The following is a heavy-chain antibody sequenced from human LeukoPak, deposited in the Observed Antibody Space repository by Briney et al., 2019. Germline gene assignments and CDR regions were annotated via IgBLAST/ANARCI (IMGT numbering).Heavy chain of an antibody. CDR2: ISYDGSNK. V-gene: IGHV3-30*04. CDR3: ARDQVGYGGGFDY. J-gene: IGHJ4*02. D-gene: IGHD4-23*01. Sequence: GGSLRLSCAGSGFTFSSYSIHWVRQVSGKGLEWVAVISYDGSNKYYADSVKGRFTISRDNSRNTVYLQMNSLRPEDTAVYSCARDQVGYGGGFDYWGQGTLVTVSS. CDR1: GFTFSSYS.